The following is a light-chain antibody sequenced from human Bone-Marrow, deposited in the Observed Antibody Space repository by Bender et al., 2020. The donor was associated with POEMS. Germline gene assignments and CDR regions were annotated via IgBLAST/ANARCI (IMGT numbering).Light chain of an antibody. CDR1: SGSITSHY. Sequence: FMLTQPLSVSESPGKTVTISCTRNSGSITSHYVQWYQQRPGNSPTTLIYEDNRRSSGVPDRFSGSIDRSSNSASLTISGLKTEDEADYYCQSYVSFGGGTKLTVL. V-gene: IGLV6-57*01. CDR3: QSYVS. CDR2: EDN. J-gene: IGLJ2*01.